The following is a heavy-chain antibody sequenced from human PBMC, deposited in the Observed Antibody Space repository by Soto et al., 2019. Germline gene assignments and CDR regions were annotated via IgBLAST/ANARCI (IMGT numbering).Heavy chain of an antibody. Sequence: ASVKVSCKASGGTFSGYAISWVRQAPGQGLEWMGGIIPIFGTANYAQKFQGRVTITADESTSTAYMELSSLRSEDTAVYYCARDCGGDCLNHVADAFDIWGQGTMSTVSS. CDR1: GGTFSGYA. CDR3: ARDCGGDCLNHVADAFDI. J-gene: IGHJ3*02. V-gene: IGHV1-69*13. CDR2: IIPIFGTA. D-gene: IGHD2-21*02.